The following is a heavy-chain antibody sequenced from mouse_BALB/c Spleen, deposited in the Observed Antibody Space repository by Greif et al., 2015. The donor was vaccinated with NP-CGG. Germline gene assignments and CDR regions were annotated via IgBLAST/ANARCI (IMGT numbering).Heavy chain of an antibody. CDR3: ASRYYY. CDR1: GYTFSSYW. CDR2: ILPGSGST. V-gene: IGHV1-9*01. J-gene: IGHJ3*01. Sequence: QVQLQQSGAELMKPGASVKISCKATGYTFSSYWIEWVKQRPGHGLEWIGEILPGSGSTNYNEKFKGKATFTADTSSNTAYMQLSGLTSEDSAVYYCASRYYYWGQGTLVTVSA. D-gene: IGHD1-1*01.